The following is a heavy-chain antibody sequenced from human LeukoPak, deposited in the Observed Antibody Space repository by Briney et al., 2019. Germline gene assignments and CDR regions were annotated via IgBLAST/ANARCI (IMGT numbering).Heavy chain of an antibody. V-gene: IGHV3-7*01. J-gene: IGHJ4*02. CDR3: ARGTGSLDY. CDR2: IKRDGSEK. CDR1: GFTFSTYW. Sequence: GGSLRLSCSASGFTFSTYWMSWVRQAPGKGLEWVANIKRDGSEKYYVDSVKGRFTISRDNAKNSLYLQMNSLRAEDTAVYYCARGTGSLDYWGQGTLVTVSS. D-gene: IGHD1-26*01.